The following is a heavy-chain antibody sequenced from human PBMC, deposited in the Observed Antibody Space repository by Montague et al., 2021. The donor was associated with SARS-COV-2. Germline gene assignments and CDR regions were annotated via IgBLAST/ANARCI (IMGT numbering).Heavy chain of an antibody. Sequence: SETLSLTCTVSGGSISSSSYYWGWIRQPPGKGLEWIGSIYYSGSTYYNPSLKSRVTISVDTSKNQFSLKLSPVTAADTAVYYCARHVYDILTGYYTYWDFDLWGRGTLVTVSS. CDR1: GGSISSSSYY. V-gene: IGHV4-39*01. D-gene: IGHD3-9*01. J-gene: IGHJ2*01. CDR3: ARHVYDILTGYYTYWDFDL. CDR2: IYYSGST.